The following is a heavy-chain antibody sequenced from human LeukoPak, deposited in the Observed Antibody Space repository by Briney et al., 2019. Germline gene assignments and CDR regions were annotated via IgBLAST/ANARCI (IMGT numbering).Heavy chain of an antibody. CDR2: FYPGDSDT. CDR1: GYTFTSYW. J-gene: IGHJ4*02. Sequence: KPGESLKISCPTSGYTFTSYWIGWVRLMPGKGLEWMGVFYPGDSDTRYSPSFQGQVTISVDKSISTAYLQWSSLKASDTGMYYCARHIFYGSGRSYYLDYWGQGTLGTVSS. D-gene: IGHD3-10*01. CDR3: ARHIFYGSGRSYYLDY. V-gene: IGHV5-51*01.